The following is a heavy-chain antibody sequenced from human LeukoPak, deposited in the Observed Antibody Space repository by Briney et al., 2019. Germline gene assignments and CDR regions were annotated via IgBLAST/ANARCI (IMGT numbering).Heavy chain of an antibody. CDR3: AREGSYYDFWSGYYYPHWFDP. D-gene: IGHD3-3*01. CDR1: GGTFSSYA. V-gene: IGHV1-69*06. J-gene: IGHJ5*02. Sequence: SVKVSCKASGGTFSSYAISWVRQAPGQGLEWMGGIIPIFGTANYAQKFQGRVTITADKSTSTAYMELSSLRSEDTAGYYCAREGSYYDFWSGYYYPHWFDPWGQGTLVTVSS. CDR2: IIPIFGTA.